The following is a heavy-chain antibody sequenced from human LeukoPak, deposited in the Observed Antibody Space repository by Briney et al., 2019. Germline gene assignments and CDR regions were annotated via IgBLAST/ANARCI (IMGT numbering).Heavy chain of an antibody. V-gene: IGHV1-2*06. CDR2: INPNSGGT. J-gene: IGHJ5*02. D-gene: IGHD3-22*01. CDR3: ARDFFPSYYDSSGYSFDP. CDR1: GYTFIGYY. Sequence: ASVQVSCKASGYTFIGYYMHGGRQAPGQELEWMGRINPNSGGTNYAQQFQGGVTMTRDTSISTAYMELSRLRSDDTAVYYCARDFFPSYYDSSGYSFDPWGQGTLVTVSS.